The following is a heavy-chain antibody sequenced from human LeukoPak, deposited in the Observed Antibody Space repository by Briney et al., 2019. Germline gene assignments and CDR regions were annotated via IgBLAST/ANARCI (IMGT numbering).Heavy chain of an antibody. CDR1: GFTFSSYG. Sequence: GGSLRLSCAASGFTFSSYGMHWVRQAPGKGLEWVAVISYDGSNKYYADSVKGRFTISRDNSKNTLYLQMNSLRAEDTAVYYCAKDHCTNGVCYRKLDAFDIWGQGTMVTVSS. CDR3: AKDHCTNGVCYRKLDAFDI. CDR2: ISYDGSNK. V-gene: IGHV3-30*18. D-gene: IGHD2-8*01. J-gene: IGHJ3*02.